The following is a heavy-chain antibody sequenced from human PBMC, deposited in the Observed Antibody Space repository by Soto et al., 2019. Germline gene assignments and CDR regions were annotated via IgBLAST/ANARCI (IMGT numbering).Heavy chain of an antibody. CDR2: INAGNGNT. D-gene: IGHD1-26*01. J-gene: IGHJ4*02. CDR3: ARVGWSYRHSFDY. V-gene: IGHV1-3*01. Sequence: ASVKVSCKASGYTFTSYAMHWVRQAPGQRLEWMGWINAGNGNTKYSQKFQGRVTITRDTSASTAYMELSSLRSEDTAVYYCARVGWSYRHSFDYWGQGALVTVSS. CDR1: GYTFTSYA.